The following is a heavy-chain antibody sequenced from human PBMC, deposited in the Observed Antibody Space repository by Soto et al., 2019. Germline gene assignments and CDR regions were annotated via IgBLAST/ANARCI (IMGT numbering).Heavy chain of an antibody. Sequence: EVQLVETGGGLIQPGGFLKLACAASGLTVNSNYMSWVARSPGKGLDWVSIIHRDPSTYYADSGRGRFTISRDNPKNTPYLQMNRVSVEVTAVYYCASTRGSSYDYWCQGTLVTVSS. V-gene: IGHV3-53*02. CDR3: ASTRGSSYDY. CDR1: GLTVNSNY. CDR2: IHRDPST. J-gene: IGHJ4*02. D-gene: IGHD6-6*01.